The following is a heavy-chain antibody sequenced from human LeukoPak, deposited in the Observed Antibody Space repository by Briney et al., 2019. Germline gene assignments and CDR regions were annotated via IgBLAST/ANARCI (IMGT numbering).Heavy chain of an antibody. D-gene: IGHD6-13*01. J-gene: IGHJ4*02. Sequence: GGSLRLSCAASGFIFSTYAMTWVRQAPGKGLEWVSTISGSAGSTNYGDSVRGRFTISRDNSKNTLYLQMNSLRAEDTAVYYCAKDASSWRGYYDYWGQGTLVTVSS. V-gene: IGHV3-23*01. CDR2: ISGSAGST. CDR3: AKDASSWRGYYDY. CDR1: GFIFSTYA.